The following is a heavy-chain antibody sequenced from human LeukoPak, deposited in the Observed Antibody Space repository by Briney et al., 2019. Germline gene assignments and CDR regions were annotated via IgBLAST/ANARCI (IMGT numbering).Heavy chain of an antibody. V-gene: IGHV3-7*01. J-gene: IGHJ4*02. CDR1: GFTFSDLW. CDR2: IEPDGSVK. Sequence: PGGSLTLPCAASGFTFSDLWMTWVRQAPGKGPEWVATIEPDGSVKYYVDSVKGRFTISRDNADNSLYLQMNSLRGEDTAVYFCARGGSDSSRYWLYWGQGTLVTVSS. CDR3: ARGGSDSSRYWLY. D-gene: IGHD6-25*01.